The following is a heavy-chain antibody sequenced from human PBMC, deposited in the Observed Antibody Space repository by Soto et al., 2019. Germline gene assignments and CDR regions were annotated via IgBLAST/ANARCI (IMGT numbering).Heavy chain of an antibody. CDR3: AKAIPGDWIFDY. Sequence: PGGSLRLSCAASGFTFNNYALTWVRQAPGKGLEWVSGISATARSTYYADSVKGRFTISRDNSKNTLYLQMNNLRAGDTALYYCAKAIPGDWIFDYWGQGTLVTVSS. CDR2: ISATARST. D-gene: IGHD2-21*02. V-gene: IGHV3-23*01. J-gene: IGHJ4*02. CDR1: GFTFNNYA.